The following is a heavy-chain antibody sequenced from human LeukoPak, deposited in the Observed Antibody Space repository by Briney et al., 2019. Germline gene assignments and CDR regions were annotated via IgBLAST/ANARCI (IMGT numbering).Heavy chain of an antibody. Sequence: PSETLSLTCTVSGGSIRSYYWSWIRQPPGKGLEWIGYIYYSGSTNYNPSLESRVTISVDTSKNQFSLKLNSVTAADTAVYYCAREQPPGVYFDCWGPGTLVTVSS. J-gene: IGHJ4*02. CDR2: IYYSGST. CDR1: GGSIRSYY. D-gene: IGHD3-10*01. CDR3: AREQPPGVYFDC. V-gene: IGHV4-59*13.